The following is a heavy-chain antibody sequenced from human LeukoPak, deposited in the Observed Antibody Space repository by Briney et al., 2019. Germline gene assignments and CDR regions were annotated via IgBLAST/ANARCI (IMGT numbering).Heavy chain of an antibody. CDR1: EFTFSIYS. J-gene: IGHJ4*02. CDR2: IQPSGKNI. D-gene: IGHD2/OR15-2a*01. V-gene: IGHV3-21*01. Sequence: GGSLRLSCVASEFTFSIYSMNWVRQAPGKGLEWVSSIQPSGKNIYHAASLKGRFTISRDNTKNSLYLQMNSLRAEDTAVYYCAREIEGLGYDHWGQGVLVTVSS. CDR3: AREIEGLGYDH.